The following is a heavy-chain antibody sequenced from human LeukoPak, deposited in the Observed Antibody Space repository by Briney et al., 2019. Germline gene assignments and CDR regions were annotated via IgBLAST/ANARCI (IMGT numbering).Heavy chain of an antibody. CDR1: GFTFSSYC. J-gene: IGHJ4*02. Sequence: GGSLRLSCAASGFTFSSYCMNWVRQAPGKGLEWVSSISSSSSYIYYADSVKGRFTISRDNAKNSLYLRMNSLRAEDTAVYYCARDPIVVVTAGGYFDYWGQGTLVTVSS. D-gene: IGHD2-21*02. CDR2: ISSSSSYI. CDR3: ARDPIVVVTAGGYFDY. V-gene: IGHV3-21*01.